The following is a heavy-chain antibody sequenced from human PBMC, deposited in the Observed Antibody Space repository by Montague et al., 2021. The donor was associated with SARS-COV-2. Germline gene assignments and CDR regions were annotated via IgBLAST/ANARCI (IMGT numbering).Heavy chain of an antibody. J-gene: IGHJ3*02. Sequence: SETLSLTCTVSGASVGSSDWGWIRQSPGQGLEWIGYFYSVGSTDYNPSLKSRATISIDTSKNQFSLKVRSVTAADTAVYYCARETMTADACDIWGQGTMVTVSS. CDR2: FYSVGST. V-gene: IGHV4-59*02. D-gene: IGHD1-14*01. CDR1: GASVGSSD. CDR3: ARETMTADACDI.